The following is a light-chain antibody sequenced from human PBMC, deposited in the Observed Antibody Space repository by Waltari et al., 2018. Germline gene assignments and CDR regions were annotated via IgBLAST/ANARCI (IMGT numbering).Light chain of an antibody. CDR2: DGS. V-gene: IGLV2-14*03. J-gene: IGLJ2*01. CDR3: ISYISSSTLEL. Sequence: QSALTQPAPVSGSPGPSITISCTGTSSYVGGYNYVSWYQQHPGQAPKFLVYDGSNRASGVSNRFSGSNSGNTAAPTISRRKDEESADYYSISYISSSTLELFGGVTSLTVL. CDR1: SSYVGGYNY.